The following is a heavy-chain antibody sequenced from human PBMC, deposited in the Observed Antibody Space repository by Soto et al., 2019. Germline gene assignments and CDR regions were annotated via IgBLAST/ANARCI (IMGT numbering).Heavy chain of an antibody. D-gene: IGHD1-26*01. V-gene: IGHV1-69*06. CDR3: ARGDLPEAGSLSGNGIDA. CDR1: GGTFSSYA. Sequence: SVKVSCKASGGTFSSYAISWVRQAPGQGLEWMGGIIPIFGTANYAQKFQGRVTITADKSTSTAYMELSSLRSEDTAVYYCARGDLPEAGSLSGNGIDAWRQRTTVSVSS. J-gene: IGHJ6*02. CDR2: IIPIFGTA.